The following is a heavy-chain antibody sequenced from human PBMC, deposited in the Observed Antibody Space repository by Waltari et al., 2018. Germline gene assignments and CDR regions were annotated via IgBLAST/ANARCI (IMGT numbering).Heavy chain of an antibody. CDR1: GGSIRSSRYY. CDR2: IYYSGST. CDR3: ARTATYGSAGFDP. V-gene: IGHV4-39*01. D-gene: IGHD1-26*01. Sequence: QLQLQESGPGLVKPSETLSLTCTVSGGSIRSSRYYWGWIRQPPGKGLEWIGSIYYSGSTYYNPSLKSRVTISVDTSKNQFSLKLSSVTAADTAVYYCARTATYGSAGFDPWGQGTLVTVSS. J-gene: IGHJ5*02.